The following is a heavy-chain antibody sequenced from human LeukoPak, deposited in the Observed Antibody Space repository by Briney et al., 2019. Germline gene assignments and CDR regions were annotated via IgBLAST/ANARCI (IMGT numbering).Heavy chain of an antibody. Sequence: GSLRLSCAASGFTFSSYSMNWVRQAPGKGLEWVSSISSSSSYIYYADSVKGRFTISRDNAKNSLYLQMNSLRAEDTAVYYCAGYSGSYYFRDNWFVPWGQGTLVTVSS. V-gene: IGHV3-21*01. D-gene: IGHD1-26*01. J-gene: IGHJ5*02. CDR2: ISSSSSYI. CDR1: GFTFSSYS. CDR3: AGYSGSYYFRDNWFVP.